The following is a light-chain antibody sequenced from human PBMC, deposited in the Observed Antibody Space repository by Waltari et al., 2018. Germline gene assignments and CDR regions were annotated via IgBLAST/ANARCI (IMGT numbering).Light chain of an antibody. Sequence: EVVLTQSPGTLSLSPGERATLSCRASQTIDNNYLAWYQQKPGQPPRLLIYGASNGAAATPRRFSGSGSGTDFTLTISRLEPEDFAVYYCQLYGASALTFGGGTRVEVK. J-gene: IGKJ4*01. CDR1: QTIDNNY. CDR2: GAS. V-gene: IGKV3-20*01. CDR3: QLYGASALT.